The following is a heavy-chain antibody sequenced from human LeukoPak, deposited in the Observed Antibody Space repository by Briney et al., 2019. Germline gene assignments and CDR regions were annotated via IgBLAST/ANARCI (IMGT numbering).Heavy chain of an antibody. CDR2: ISYDGSNK. J-gene: IGHJ4*01. CDR3: ASRKDTPHLPDY. Sequence: GGSLTLSRAASGFTFSSYAMHWVRQAPGKGLEWVAVISYDGSNKYYADSVKGRFTISRDNSKNTLCLQMNSLRAEDTAVYYCASRKDTPHLPDYWGQGTLVTVSS. V-gene: IGHV3-30-3*01. D-gene: IGHD5-18*01. CDR1: GFTFSSYA.